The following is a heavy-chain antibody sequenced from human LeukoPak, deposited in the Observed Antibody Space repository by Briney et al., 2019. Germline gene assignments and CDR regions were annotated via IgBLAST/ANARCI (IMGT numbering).Heavy chain of an antibody. D-gene: IGHD3-10*01. J-gene: IGHJ4*02. V-gene: IGHV3-23*01. CDR3: AKDLYGSGSYIDY. CDR2: ISGSGGST. Sequence: PGGSLRLSCAASGFTLSSYAMSWVRQAPGKGLEWVSAISGSGGSTYYADSVKGRFTISRDNSKNTLYLQMNSLRAEDTAVYYCAKDLYGSGSYIDYWGQGTLVTVSS. CDR1: GFTLSSYA.